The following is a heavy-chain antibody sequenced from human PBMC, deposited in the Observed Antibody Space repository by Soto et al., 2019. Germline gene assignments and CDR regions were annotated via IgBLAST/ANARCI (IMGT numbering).Heavy chain of an antibody. Sequence: VGSLRLSCSASGFTFSSYAMHWVRQAPGKGLEYVSAISSNGGSTYYADSVKGRFTISRDNSKNTLYLQMSSLRAEDTAVYYCVKALRYFDWLPEFDYWGQGTLVTVSS. CDR1: GFTFSSYA. D-gene: IGHD3-9*01. V-gene: IGHV3-64D*06. CDR2: ISSNGGST. J-gene: IGHJ4*02. CDR3: VKALRYFDWLPEFDY.